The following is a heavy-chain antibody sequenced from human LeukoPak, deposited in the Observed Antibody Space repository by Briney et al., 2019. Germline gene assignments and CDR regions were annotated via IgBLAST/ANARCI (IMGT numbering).Heavy chain of an antibody. D-gene: IGHD2-2*01. J-gene: IGHJ5*02. CDR2: INPSGGST. CDR1: GYTFTSYY. Sequence: GASVKVSCKASGYTFTSYYMHWVRQAPGQGLEWMGIINPSGGSTSYAQKFQGRVTMTRDTSTSTVYMELSSLGSEDTAVYYCARDRVSGMPREWFDPWGQGTLVTVSS. CDR3: ARDRVSGMPREWFDP. V-gene: IGHV1-46*01.